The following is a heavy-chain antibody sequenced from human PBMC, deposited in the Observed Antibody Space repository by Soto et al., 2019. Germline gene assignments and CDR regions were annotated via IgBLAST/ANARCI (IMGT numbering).Heavy chain of an antibody. V-gene: IGHV6-1*01. CDR1: GDSVSSNGAA. D-gene: IGHD3-10*01. CDR2: TYYRSKWYN. CDR3: AFYILHHLPPCLVY. Sequence: SQTLSLTCAISGDSVSSNGAAWNWIRQSPSRGLEWLGRTYYRSKWYNDYAVSVKSRITINPDTSKNQFSLQLNSVTPEDTAVYYFAFYILHHLPPCLVYWCQGTLVTVSS. J-gene: IGHJ4*02.